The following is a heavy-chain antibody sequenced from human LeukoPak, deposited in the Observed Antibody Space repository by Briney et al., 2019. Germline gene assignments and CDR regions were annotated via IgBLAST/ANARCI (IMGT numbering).Heavy chain of an antibody. Sequence: GESLKISCKGSGYSFTSYWIGWVRQMPGKGLEWMGIIYPGDSDTRYSPSFQGQVTISADKSISTAYLQWSSLKASDTAMYYCARQLYYDILTGYYSDYWRQGTLVTVSS. CDR2: IYPGDSDT. CDR3: ARQLYYDILTGYYSDY. V-gene: IGHV5-51*01. CDR1: GYSFTSYW. J-gene: IGHJ4*02. D-gene: IGHD3-9*01.